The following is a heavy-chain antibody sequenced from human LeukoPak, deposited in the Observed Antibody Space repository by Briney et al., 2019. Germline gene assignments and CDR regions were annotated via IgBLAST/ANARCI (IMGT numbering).Heavy chain of an antibody. J-gene: IGHJ4*02. CDR3: ARGHAQNSYGYHRDY. V-gene: IGHV3-30-3*01. CDR1: GFTFSSYW. Sequence: GGSLRLSCAASGFTFSSYWMSWVRQAPGKGLEWVAVISYDGSNKYYADSVKGRFTISRDNSKNTLYLQMNSLRAEDTAVYYCARGHAQNSYGYHRDYWGQGTLVTVSS. CDR2: ISYDGSNK. D-gene: IGHD5-18*01.